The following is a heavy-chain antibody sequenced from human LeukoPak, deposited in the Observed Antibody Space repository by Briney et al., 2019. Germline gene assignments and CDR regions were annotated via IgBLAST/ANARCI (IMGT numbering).Heavy chain of an antibody. D-gene: IGHD6-6*01. CDR1: GVSISSGGYY. J-gene: IGHJ4*02. CDR2: IYYSGST. Sequence: PSETLSLTCTVSGVSISSGGYYWSWIRQHPGKGLEWIGYIYYSGSTYYNPSLKCRVTISVDTSKNQFSLKLSSVTAADTAVYSWARARIAARHFDYWGQGTLVTVSS. V-gene: IGHV4-31*03. CDR3: ARARIAARHFDY.